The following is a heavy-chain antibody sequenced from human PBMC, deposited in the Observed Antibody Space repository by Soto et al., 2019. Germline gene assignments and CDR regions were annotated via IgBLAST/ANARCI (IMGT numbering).Heavy chain of an antibody. CDR2: IHYSGST. D-gene: IGHD5-18*01. CDR3: ARLVWSYGTWFDP. Sequence: SETLSLTCAVSGGSVSSTNWWSLIRHPPGKGLEWIGYIHYSGSTDYNPSLKSRATISVDTSNNHFSLKLSSVTAADTAVYYCARLVWSYGTWFDPWGQGTLVTVSS. CDR1: GGSVSSTNW. V-gene: IGHV4-4*02. J-gene: IGHJ5*02.